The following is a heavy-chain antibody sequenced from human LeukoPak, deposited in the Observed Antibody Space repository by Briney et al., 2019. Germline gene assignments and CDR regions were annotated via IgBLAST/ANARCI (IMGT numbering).Heavy chain of an antibody. V-gene: IGHV3-23*01. Sequence: QPGGSLRLSCAVSGITLSNYGMRWVREAPGKGLEWVAGISDSGGSTNYADSVKGRVTIYRDNPKNTLYMQMNSQRAEDTAVYFRANRGFVIRVILVGFHKAAYYFDSWGQGALVTVSS. CDR3: ANRGFVIRVILVGFHKAAYYFDS. D-gene: IGHD3-22*01. CDR2: ISDSGGST. CDR1: GITLSNYG. J-gene: IGHJ4*02.